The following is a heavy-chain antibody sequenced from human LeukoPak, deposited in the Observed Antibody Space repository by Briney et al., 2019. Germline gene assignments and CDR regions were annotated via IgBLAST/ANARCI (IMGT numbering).Heavy chain of an antibody. D-gene: IGHD3-22*01. J-gene: IGHJ3*02. CDR2: IYYRGST. CDR3: ARGPYSYDSSGAFDI. CDR1: GGSISNSNYY. Sequence: PSETLSLTCTVSGGSISNSNYYWGWIRQPPGKGLEWIGTIYYRGSTYYNPSLKSRVTISVDTSKNQFSLKLSSVTAADTAVYFCARGPYSYDSSGAFDIWGQGTMVTVSS. V-gene: IGHV4-39*07.